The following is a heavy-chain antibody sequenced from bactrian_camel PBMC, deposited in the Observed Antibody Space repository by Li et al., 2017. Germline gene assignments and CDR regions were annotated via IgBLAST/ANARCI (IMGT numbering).Heavy chain of an antibody. CDR2: IDYDGTI. CDR3: AADEGSNGLQTMCGDELNY. J-gene: IGHJ4*01. CDR1: GFEDNTYS. D-gene: IGHD7*01. V-gene: IGHV3S53*01. Sequence: QLVESGGGSVQAGGSLRLSCAGSGFEDNTYSMAWFRQAAGKKREGVAAIDYDGTITYADSVKGRFTISRDNAKNTVYLQMNSLKPEDTAVYYCAADEGSNGLQTMCGDELNYWGQGTQVTVSS.